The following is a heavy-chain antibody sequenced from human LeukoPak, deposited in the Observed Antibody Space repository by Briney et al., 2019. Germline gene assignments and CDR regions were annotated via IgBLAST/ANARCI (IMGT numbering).Heavy chain of an antibody. J-gene: IGHJ4*02. Sequence: GGSLRLPCAASGFTFSYFGMHWVRQAPGKGLEWVAVISYDDSKKYYAESVKGRFTISRDNSKSTLYLQMNRLRADDKALYYCVKDRSGAAAGIRLDSWGQGTLVTVSS. V-gene: IGHV3-30*18. D-gene: IGHD6-13*01. CDR1: GFTFSYFG. CDR2: ISYDDSKK. CDR3: VKDRSGAAAGIRLDS.